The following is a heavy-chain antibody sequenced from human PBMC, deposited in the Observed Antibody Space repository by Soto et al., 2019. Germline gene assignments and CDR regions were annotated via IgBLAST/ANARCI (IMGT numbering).Heavy chain of an antibody. J-gene: IGHJ4*02. CDR1: GGSISSYY. CDR3: ATCSTSCYGDFDY. Sequence: SETLSLTCTVSGGSISSYYWSWIRQPPGKGLEWIGYIYYSGSTNYNPSLKSRVTISVDTSKNQFSLKLSSVTAADTAVYYCATCSTSCYGDFDYWGQGTLVTVSS. V-gene: IGHV4-59*08. D-gene: IGHD2-2*01. CDR2: IYYSGST.